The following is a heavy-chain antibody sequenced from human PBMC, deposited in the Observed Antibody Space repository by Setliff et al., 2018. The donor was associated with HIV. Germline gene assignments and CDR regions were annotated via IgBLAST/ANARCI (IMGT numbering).Heavy chain of an antibody. CDR1: GFNFDDYG. V-gene: IGHV3-23*01. CDR2: ISWNGGRT. CDR3: AKDSGYSGYLGQDAFDI. J-gene: IGHJ3*02. Sequence: PGGSMRLSCAASGFNFDDYGLSWVRQGQGKGLEWVSGISWNGGRTYYADSVKDRFTISRDNSKNMLYLQMNSLRAEDTAVYYCAKDSGYSGYLGQDAFDIWGQGTMVTVSS. D-gene: IGHD5-12*01.